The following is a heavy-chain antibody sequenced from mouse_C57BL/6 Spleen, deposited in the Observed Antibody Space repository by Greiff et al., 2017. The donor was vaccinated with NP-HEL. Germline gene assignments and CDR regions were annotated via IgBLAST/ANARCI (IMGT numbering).Heavy chain of an antibody. Sequence: EVKLVESGGGLVKPGGSLKLSCAASGFTFSDYGMHWVRQAPEKGLEWVAYISSGSSTIYYADTVTGRFTISRDNAKNTLFLQMTSLRSEDTAMYYCARGCEYAYAMDYWGQGTSVTVSS. J-gene: IGHJ4*01. CDR1: GFTFSDYG. V-gene: IGHV5-17*01. CDR2: ISSGSSTI. CDR3: ARGCEYAYAMDY. D-gene: IGHD5-1*01.